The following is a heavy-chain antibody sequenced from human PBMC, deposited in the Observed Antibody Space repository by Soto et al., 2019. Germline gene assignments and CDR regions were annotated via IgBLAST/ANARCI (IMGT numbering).Heavy chain of an antibody. V-gene: IGHV3-72*01. CDR2: TRDKPNNYAA. J-gene: IGHJ4*02. Sequence: EGQLVQSGGGLVQPGGSLRLSCTASGFAFDDYYMDWVRQVPGKGLEWIGRTRDKPNNYAAEYVASVKGRFTISRDASKDSMYLQMNTVKTEDTAVYYCARDTGGSYDYWGQGALVIGSS. CDR3: ARDTGGSYDY. CDR1: GFAFDDYY. D-gene: IGHD1-26*01.